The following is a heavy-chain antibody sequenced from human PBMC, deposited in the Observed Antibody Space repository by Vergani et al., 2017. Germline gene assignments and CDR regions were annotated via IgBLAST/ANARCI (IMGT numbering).Heavy chain of an antibody. Sequence: VEAGGGLVQPGGSLRLSCTASGFTFQAFAFHWVRQVSGRGLEWVSGIDRNYGVKNGNSFEGRFSFSRDNAKKAVCLQMNNLRHEDTALYFCVKDNDYDADGPFDWWGRGTLVTVSS. J-gene: IGHJ2*01. CDR2: IDRNYGVK. D-gene: IGHD3-16*01. CDR3: VKDNDYDADGPFDW. CDR1: GFTFQAFA. V-gene: IGHV3-9*01.